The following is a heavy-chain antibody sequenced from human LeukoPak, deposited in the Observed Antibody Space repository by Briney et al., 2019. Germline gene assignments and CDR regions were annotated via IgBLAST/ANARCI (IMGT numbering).Heavy chain of an antibody. Sequence: GGSLRLSCAASGFTFSSYGMHWVRQAPGKGLEWVAFIRYDGNNKFYTDSVKGRFTISRDNSKNTLYLHMNSLRAEDTAVYYCVKDNPLDYWGQGTLVIVSS. D-gene: IGHD1-14*01. CDR1: GFTFSSYG. J-gene: IGHJ4*02. CDR2: IRYDGNNK. V-gene: IGHV3-30*02. CDR3: VKDNPLDY.